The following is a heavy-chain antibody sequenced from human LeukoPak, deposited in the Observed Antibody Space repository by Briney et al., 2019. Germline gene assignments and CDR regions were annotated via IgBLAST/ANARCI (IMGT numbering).Heavy chain of an antibody. CDR3: ARVDKYAAGLYYFDY. CDR2: IYPGESDT. D-gene: IGHD2-2*01. V-gene: IGHV5-51*01. CDR1: GYSFTNYW. J-gene: IGHJ4*02. Sequence: GESLKISCKGSGYSFTNYWIAWVRPMPGKGLEWMGLIYPGESDTKYSPSFQGQVSISADKSISTAYLQCSSLKASDSAMYFCARVDKYAAGLYYFDYWGQGTLVTVSS.